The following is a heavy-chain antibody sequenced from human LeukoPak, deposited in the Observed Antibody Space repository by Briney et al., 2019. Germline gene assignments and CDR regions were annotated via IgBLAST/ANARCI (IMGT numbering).Heavy chain of an antibody. J-gene: IGHJ4*02. V-gene: IGHV1-69*01. CDR2: IITIFGTA. CDR3: ARGPRSMVRGVIMDY. CDR1: GGTFSSYA. Sequence: GSSVKDSCKASGGTFSSYAISWVRQAPGQGLEWVGGIITIFGTANYAQKFQGRVTITADESTSTAYMEVSSLRSEDTAGYCWARGPRSMVRGVIMDYWGQGTLVTVSS. D-gene: IGHD3-10*01.